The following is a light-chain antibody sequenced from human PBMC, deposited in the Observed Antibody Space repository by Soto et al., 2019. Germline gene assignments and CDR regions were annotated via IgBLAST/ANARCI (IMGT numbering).Light chain of an antibody. CDR2: AAS. CDR1: QGISSY. CDR3: QQFAISTT. Sequence: SQFNQSPTFPSASVGDRITIPCRASQGISSYLAWYQQKPGKAPKLLIYAASTLQSGVPSRFSGSGSGTEFTLTISSLQPDDFATYYCQQFAISTTFAQGTKV. V-gene: IGKV1-9*01. J-gene: IGKJ1*01.